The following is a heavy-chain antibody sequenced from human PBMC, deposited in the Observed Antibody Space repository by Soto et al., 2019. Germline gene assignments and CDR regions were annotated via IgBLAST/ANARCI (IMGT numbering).Heavy chain of an antibody. D-gene: IGHD2-15*01. J-gene: IGHJ4*02. CDR1: GFTFSSYS. CDR2: ISGSGGST. Sequence: EVQLVESGGGLVKPGGSLRLSCAASGFTFSSYSMNWVRQAPGKGLEWVSAISGSGGSTYYADSVKGRFTISRDNSKNTLYLQMNSLRAEDTAVYYCAKLEDIVVVVAAFDYWGQGTLVTVSS. CDR3: AKLEDIVVVVAAFDY. V-gene: IGHV3-23*04.